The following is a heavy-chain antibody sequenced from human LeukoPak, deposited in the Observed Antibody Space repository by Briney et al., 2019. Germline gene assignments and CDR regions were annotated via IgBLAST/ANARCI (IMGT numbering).Heavy chain of an antibody. CDR3: ARHFTTGSIDH. J-gene: IGHJ4*02. CDR1: VFILSSYD. CDR2: ISRDGSIK. D-gene: IGHD3-9*01. V-gene: IGHV3-30-3*01. Sequence: GGSLRLSCAASVFILSSYDMHWVPQPPGKGLEWLAVISRDGSIKYHADSARGRFTISRDNSHNTLYLQMNSLRAEDTAVYYCARHFTTGSIDHWGQGNLVTVSS.